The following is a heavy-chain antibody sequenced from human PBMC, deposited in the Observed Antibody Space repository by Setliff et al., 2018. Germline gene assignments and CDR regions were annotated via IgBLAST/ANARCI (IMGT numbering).Heavy chain of an antibody. CDR3: ARVVPAAMYFDY. CDR2: INHSGST. Sequence: SETLSLTCAVYGGSFSGYYWSWIRQPPGKGLEWIGEINHSGSTNYNPSLKSRVTISVDTSKNQFSLKLSSVTAADTAVYYCARVVPAAMYFDYWGQGTLVTISS. V-gene: IGHV4-34*01. J-gene: IGHJ4*02. CDR1: GGSFSGYY. D-gene: IGHD2-2*01.